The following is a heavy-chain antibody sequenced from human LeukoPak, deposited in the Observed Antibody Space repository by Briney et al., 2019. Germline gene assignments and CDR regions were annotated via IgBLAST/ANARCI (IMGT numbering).Heavy chain of an antibody. D-gene: IGHD1-26*01. V-gene: IGHV3-64D*06. CDR3: VKDLSGSYTFDY. CDR1: GFTFSNHA. CDR2: ITDNGGLT. J-gene: IGHJ4*02. Sequence: GGSLRLSCSASGFTFSNHAMHWVRQAPGKGLEYVSGITDNGGLTRYADSLKGRFTISRDNSRDTLDLQMSSLRAEDTVIYYCVKDLSGSYTFDYWGQGTLVTVSS.